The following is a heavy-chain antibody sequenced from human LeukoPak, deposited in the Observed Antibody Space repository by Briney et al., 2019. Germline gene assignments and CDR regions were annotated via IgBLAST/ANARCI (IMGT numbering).Heavy chain of an antibody. D-gene: IGHD2-21*01. J-gene: IGHJ2*01. CDR1: GGSTNIYY. V-gene: IGHV4-59*01. Sequence: SETLSLTCTVSGGSTNIYYWSWIRQPPGKGLEWIASIYSSETTKYNPSLKSRVTISGDTSTNQFSLQLTSVTAADTAVYFCARYAYCLTDCPTGDFWYFDLWGRGTLVTVSS. CDR2: IYSSETT. CDR3: ARYAYCLTDCPTGDFWYFDL.